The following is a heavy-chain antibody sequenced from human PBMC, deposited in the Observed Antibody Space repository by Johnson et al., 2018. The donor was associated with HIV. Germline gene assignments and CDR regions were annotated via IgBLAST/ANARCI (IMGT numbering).Heavy chain of an antibody. Sequence: QEQLVESGGGVVQPGRSLRLSCAASGFTFSSYAMHWVRQAPGKGLEWVAVISYDGSNKYYADSVKGRFTISRDNSKNTLYLQMNSLRVEDTAVYYCAKVYSVGATLLAAFDIWGQGTMVTVSS. J-gene: IGHJ3*02. CDR3: AKVYSVGATLLAAFDI. CDR2: ISYDGSNK. D-gene: IGHD1-26*01. V-gene: IGHV3-30*04. CDR1: GFTFSSYA.